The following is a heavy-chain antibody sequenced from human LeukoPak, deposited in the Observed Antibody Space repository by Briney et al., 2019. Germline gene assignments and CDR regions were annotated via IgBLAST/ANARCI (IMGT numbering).Heavy chain of an antibody. CDR1: GFTFSSYA. J-gene: IGHJ4*02. CDR2: ISYDGSNK. D-gene: IGHD2-15*01. CDR3: SRGTYFDY. Sequence: PGGSLRLSCAASGFTFSSYAMHWVRQAPGKGLEWVAVISYDGSNKYYADSVKGRFTISRDNSKNTLYLQMNSLRAEDTAVYYSSRGTYFDYWGQGALVTVSS. V-gene: IGHV3-30*04.